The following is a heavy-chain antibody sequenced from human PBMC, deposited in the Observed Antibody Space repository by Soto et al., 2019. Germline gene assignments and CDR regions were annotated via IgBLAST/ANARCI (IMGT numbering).Heavy chain of an antibody. V-gene: IGHV1-18*01. D-gene: IGHD5-12*01. CDR2: ISTDDGYT. Sequence: ASVKVSCKASGYTFSNYAISWVRQAPGQGLEWMGWISTDDGYTNYARDRVTMTKDSSTNTAYMELRSLRSDDTAIYYCARDRLHSGYDGDYWGQGTLATVSS. J-gene: IGHJ4*02. CDR1: GYTFSNYA. CDR3: ARDRLHSGYDGDY.